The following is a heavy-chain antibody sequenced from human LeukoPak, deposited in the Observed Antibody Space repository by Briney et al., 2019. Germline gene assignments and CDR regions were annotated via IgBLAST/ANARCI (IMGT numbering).Heavy chain of an antibody. CDR1: GGSISSSSYY. D-gene: IGHD4-17*01. J-gene: IGHJ3*02. V-gene: IGHV4-39*01. Sequence: PSETLSLTCTVSGGSISSSSYYWGWIRQPPGKGLEWIGSIYYSGGTYYNPSLKSRVTISVDTSKNQFSLKLSSVTAADTAVYYCARPTVTALDAFDIWGQGTMVTVSS. CDR3: ARPTVTALDAFDI. CDR2: IYYSGGT.